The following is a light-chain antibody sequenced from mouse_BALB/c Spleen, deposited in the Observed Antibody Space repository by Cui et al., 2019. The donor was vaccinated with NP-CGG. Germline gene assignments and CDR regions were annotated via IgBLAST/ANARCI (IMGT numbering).Light chain of an antibody. V-gene: IGLV1*01. CDR3: ALWYSNHWV. CDR2: GTN. CDR1: TGAVTTSNY. Sequence: QAVVTQDSALLTSPGETVTLTCRSSTGAVTTSNYANWVQEKPDHLFTGLIGGTNNRAPGVPARFSGSLIGDKAALTITGAQTEDEAIYFCALWYSNHWVFGGGTKLTVL. J-gene: IGLJ1*01.